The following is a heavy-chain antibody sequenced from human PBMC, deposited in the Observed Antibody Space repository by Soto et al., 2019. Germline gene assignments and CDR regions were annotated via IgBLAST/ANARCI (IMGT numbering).Heavy chain of an antibody. Sequence: SDTLSLTCTVSGGSISSYYWSWIRQPPGKGLEWIGYIYYSGSTNYNPSLKSRVTISVDTSKNQFSLKLSSVTAADTAVYYCARDGGGSYPAAFDIWGQGTMVTVSS. D-gene: IGHD1-26*01. CDR2: IYYSGST. V-gene: IGHV4-59*01. CDR1: GGSISSYY. CDR3: ARDGGGSYPAAFDI. J-gene: IGHJ3*02.